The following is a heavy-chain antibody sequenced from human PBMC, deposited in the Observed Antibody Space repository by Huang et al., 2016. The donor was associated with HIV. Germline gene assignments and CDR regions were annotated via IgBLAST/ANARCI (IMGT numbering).Heavy chain of an antibody. CDR1: GGTFSSYA. Sequence: QVQLVQSGAEVKKPGSSVKVSCKASGGTFSSYAISWVRQAPGQGLEWVGGSIPIVGTANYAQKFQGRVTITADESTSTAYMELSSLRSEDTAVYYCARARGYYDSSVSYYFDYWGQGTLVTVSS. D-gene: IGHD3-22*01. J-gene: IGHJ4*02. V-gene: IGHV1-69*13. CDR3: ARARGYYDSSVSYYFDY. CDR2: SIPIVGTA.